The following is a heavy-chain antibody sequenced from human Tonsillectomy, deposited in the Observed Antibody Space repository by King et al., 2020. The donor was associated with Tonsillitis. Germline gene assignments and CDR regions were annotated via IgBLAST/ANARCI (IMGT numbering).Heavy chain of an antibody. J-gene: IGHJ4*02. D-gene: IGHD3-16*02. V-gene: IGHV5-51*01. CDR3: ARRRDYVWGSYRNPYFDY. CDR2: IYPGDSDT. Sequence: VQLVESGAEVKKPGESLKISCKGSGYSFTSYWIGWVRQMPGKGLEWMGIIYPGDSDTRYSPSFQGQVTISAAKSISTAYLQWSSLKASDTAMYYFARRRDYVWGSYRNPYFDYWGQGTLVTVSS. CDR1: GYSFTSYW.